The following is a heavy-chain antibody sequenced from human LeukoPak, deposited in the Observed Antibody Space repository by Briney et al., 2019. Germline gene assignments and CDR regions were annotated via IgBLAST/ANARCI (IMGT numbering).Heavy chain of an antibody. CDR2: ISNNARTI. CDR1: GFTFSNFE. CDR3: ARVYPTGYFYYMDV. D-gene: IGHD1-1*01. V-gene: IGHV3-48*03. J-gene: IGHJ6*03. Sequence: PGRSLRLSCAASGFTFSNFEMNWVRQAPGKGLEWVSYISNNARTIFYADSVKGRFTISRDNAKKSLYLQMNSLRVEDTAVYYCARVYPTGYFYYMDVWGIGATVTVS.